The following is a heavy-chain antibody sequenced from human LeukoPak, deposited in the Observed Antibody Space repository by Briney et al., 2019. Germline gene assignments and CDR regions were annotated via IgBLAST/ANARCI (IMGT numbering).Heavy chain of an antibody. CDR1: GYTFTGYY. Sequence: EASVKVSCKASGYTFTGYYMHWVRQAPGQGLEWMGWINPNSGGTNYAQKFQGRVTMTRDTSISTAYMELSRLRSDDTAVYYCARSGYSSSEYYFDHWGQGTLVTVSS. D-gene: IGHD6-6*01. J-gene: IGHJ4*02. CDR3: ARSGYSSSEYYFDH. CDR2: INPNSGGT. V-gene: IGHV1-2*02.